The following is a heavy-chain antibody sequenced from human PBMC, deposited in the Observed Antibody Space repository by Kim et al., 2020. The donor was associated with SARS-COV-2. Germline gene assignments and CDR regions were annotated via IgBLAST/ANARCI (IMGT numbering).Heavy chain of an antibody. J-gene: IGHJ4*02. CDR3: VHDIRDY. Sequence: YNGNTNYAQKLQGRVTMTTDTSTSTAYMELRSLRSDDTAVYYCVHDIRDYWGQGTLVTVSS. V-gene: IGHV1-18*01. D-gene: IGHD3-9*01. CDR2: YNGNT.